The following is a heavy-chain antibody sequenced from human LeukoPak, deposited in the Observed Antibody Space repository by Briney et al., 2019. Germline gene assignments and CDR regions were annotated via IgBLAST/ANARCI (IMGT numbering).Heavy chain of an antibody. D-gene: IGHD3-22*01. J-gene: IGHJ4*02. CDR3: ARVRGSGYYYGGVDY. V-gene: IGHV1-46*01. Sequence: ASVKVSCKASGYTFTSYYMHWVRQAPGQGLEWMGIINPSGGSTSYAQKFQGRVTMTRDTSTSTVYMELSSLRSEDTAVYYCARVRGSGYYYGGVDYWGQGTLVTVSS. CDR2: INPSGGST. CDR1: GYTFTSYY.